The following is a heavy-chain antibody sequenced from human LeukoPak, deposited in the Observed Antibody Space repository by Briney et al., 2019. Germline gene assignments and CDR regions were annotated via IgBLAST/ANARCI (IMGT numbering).Heavy chain of an antibody. Sequence: ASVKVSCKVSGYTFTSYGISWVRQAPGQGLEWMGWISAYNGNTNYAQKLQGRVTMTTDTSTSTAYMELRSLRSDDTAVYYCARAPRYCGGDCYTFDYWGQGTLVTVSS. J-gene: IGHJ4*02. V-gene: IGHV1-18*01. CDR1: GYTFTSYG. CDR3: ARAPRYCGGDCYTFDY. D-gene: IGHD2-21*02. CDR2: ISAYNGNT.